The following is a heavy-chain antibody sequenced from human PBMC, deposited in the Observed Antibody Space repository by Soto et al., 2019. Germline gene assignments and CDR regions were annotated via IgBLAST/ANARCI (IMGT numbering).Heavy chain of an antibody. D-gene: IGHD2-2*01. Sequence: GGSLRLSCAASGFTFPDYALTWFRLPPGRGLEWVGFIRSKVYGETTEYAASVKGRFTFSRDDSGSIAYLQMTSLKAEDTAVYYCTTAAVTSRYYFYTLDVWGQGTTVTVS. V-gene: IGHV3-49*03. CDR3: TTAAVTSRYYFYTLDV. CDR1: GFTFPDYA. CDR2: IRSKVYGETT. J-gene: IGHJ6*02.